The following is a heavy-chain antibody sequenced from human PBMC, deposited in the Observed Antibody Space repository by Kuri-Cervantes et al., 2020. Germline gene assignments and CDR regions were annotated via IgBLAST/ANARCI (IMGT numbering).Heavy chain of an antibody. CDR3: AKRDCSSTSCYSRADYYYYYYMDV. Sequence: GESLKISCAASGFTFSSYGMHWVRQAPGKGLEWVAFIRYDGSNKYYADSVKGRFTISRDNSKNTLYLQMNSLRAEDTAVYYCAKRDCSSTSCYSRADYYYYYYMDVWGKGTTVTVSS. D-gene: IGHD2-2*01. J-gene: IGHJ6*03. CDR1: GFTFSSYG. V-gene: IGHV3-30*02. CDR2: IRYDGSNK.